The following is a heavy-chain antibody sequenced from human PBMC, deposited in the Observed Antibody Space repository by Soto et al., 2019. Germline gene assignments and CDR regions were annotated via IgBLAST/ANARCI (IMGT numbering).Heavy chain of an antibody. J-gene: IGHJ4*02. D-gene: IGHD3-10*01. CDR3: ARDLGAFNYGSAYFDY. Sequence: GSLRFSCAPSGXTFSTYCMHWVRQAPGKGLEWVAVIWYDGSNKYYADSVKGRFNISRENSKNILYLQMNSLRPEETAVYYCARDLGAFNYGSAYFDYWGQGTPFTVSS. CDR2: IWYDGSNK. V-gene: IGHV3-33*01. CDR1: GXTFSTYC.